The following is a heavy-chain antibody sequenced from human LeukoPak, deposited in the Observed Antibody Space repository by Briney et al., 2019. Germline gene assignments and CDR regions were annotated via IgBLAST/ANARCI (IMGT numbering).Heavy chain of an antibody. V-gene: IGHV3-48*04. Sequence: GGSLRLSCAPSGFTFSSYSMNRVRQAPGKGLEWVSYISSSSSTIYYADSVKGRFTISRDNAKNSLYLQMNSLRAEDTAVYYCARVSYGSGSYYSAHYYGMDVWGQGTTVTVSS. CDR1: GFTFSSYS. J-gene: IGHJ6*02. CDR3: ARVSYGSGSYYSAHYYGMDV. D-gene: IGHD3-10*01. CDR2: ISSSSSTI.